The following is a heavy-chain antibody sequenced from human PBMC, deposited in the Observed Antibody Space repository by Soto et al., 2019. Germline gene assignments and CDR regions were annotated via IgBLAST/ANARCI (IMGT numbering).Heavy chain of an antibody. J-gene: IGHJ4*02. D-gene: IGHD4-17*01. CDR2: VGQDGAP. CDR1: GFTFSTYT. V-gene: IGHV3-23*01. CDR3: AKDMRPDGVWDFGH. Sequence: EVQLLESGGGLVQPGGSLRLSCAASGFTFSTYTMAWVRQAPWRGPEWVSGVGQDGAPYYADSVKGRFTIYRDNSRRSVYLEMIALRGEDTAVYYCAKDMRPDGVWDFGHWGQGNLVTVSS.